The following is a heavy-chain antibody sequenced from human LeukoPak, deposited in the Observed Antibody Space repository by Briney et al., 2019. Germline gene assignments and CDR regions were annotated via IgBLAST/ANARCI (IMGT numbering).Heavy chain of an antibody. CDR2: ISWNSGSI. J-gene: IGHJ4*02. Sequence: PGRSLRLSCAASGFTFDDYAMHWVRQAPGKGLEWVSGISWNSGSIGYADSVKGRSTISRDNAKNSLYLQMNSLRAEDTALYYCAKDVGIAAAGLGDWGQGTLVTVSS. V-gene: IGHV3-9*01. CDR1: GFTFDDYA. D-gene: IGHD6-13*01. CDR3: AKDVGIAAAGLGD.